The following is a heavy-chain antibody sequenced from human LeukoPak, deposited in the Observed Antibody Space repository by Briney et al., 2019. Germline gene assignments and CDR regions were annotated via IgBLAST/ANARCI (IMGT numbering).Heavy chain of an antibody. V-gene: IGHV4-39*01. D-gene: IGHD3-3*01. Sequence: SETLSLTCTASGGSISSSSYYWGWIRQPPGKGLEWIGSIYYSGSTYYNPSLKSRVTISVDTSKDQFSLKLSSVTAADTAVYYCARQGFFWSGYRLPPRRYFDYWGQGTLVTVSS. CDR3: ARQGFFWSGYRLPPRRYFDY. J-gene: IGHJ4*02. CDR2: IYYSGST. CDR1: GGSISSSSYY.